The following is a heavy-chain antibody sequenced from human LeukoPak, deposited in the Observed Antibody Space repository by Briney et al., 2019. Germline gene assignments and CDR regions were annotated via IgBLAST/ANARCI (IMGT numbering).Heavy chain of an antibody. CDR1: GGSISSYY. V-gene: IGHV4-59*01. J-gene: IGHJ4*02. Sequence: SETLSPTCTVSGGSISSYYWSWIRQPPGKGLEWIGYIYYSGSTNYNPSLKSRVTISVDTSKNQFSLKLSSVTAADTAVYYCARVRYSSGWYWGDFDYWGQGTLVTVSS. CDR3: ARVRYSSGWYWGDFDY. CDR2: IYYSGST. D-gene: IGHD6-19*01.